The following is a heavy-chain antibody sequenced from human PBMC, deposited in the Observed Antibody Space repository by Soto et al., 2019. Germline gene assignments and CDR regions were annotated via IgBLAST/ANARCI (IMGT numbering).Heavy chain of an antibody. V-gene: IGHV3-23*01. J-gene: IGHJ4*02. D-gene: IGHD4-17*01. CDR2: ISGGGVRT. CDR1: RFTFSDYA. Sequence: GSLRLSCAASRFTFSDYAMTWVRQAPGKGLEWVSAISGGGVRTYYVDSVKGRFTISRDNSKNTLYLEMNSLRAEDTAIYFCAKDRVTTVTEYYDYWGQGTLVTVSS. CDR3: AKDRVTTVTEYYDY.